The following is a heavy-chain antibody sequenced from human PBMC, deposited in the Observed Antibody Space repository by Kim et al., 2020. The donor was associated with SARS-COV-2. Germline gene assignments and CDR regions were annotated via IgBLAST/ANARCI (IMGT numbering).Heavy chain of an antibody. CDR1: GFRLSSYW. J-gene: IGHJ4*02. D-gene: IGHD3-16*01. Sequence: GGSLRLSCAASGFRLSSYWFNWVRQAPGKGPVWVSRINADGRTTNYAGSVKGRFTISRDIAKNTLFLQMNSLRAEDPAVYYCARDLFGDFDFWGQGTQVT. V-gene: IGHV3-74*01. CDR2: INADGRTT. CDR3: ARDLFGDFDF.